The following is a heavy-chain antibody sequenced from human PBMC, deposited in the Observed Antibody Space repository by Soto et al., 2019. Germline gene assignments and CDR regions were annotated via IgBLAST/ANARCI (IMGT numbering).Heavy chain of an antibody. CDR1: GGSISSGGYY. J-gene: IGHJ6*02. CDR3: ARDANYGSGSYYVYYYYGMDV. V-gene: IGHV4-31*11. D-gene: IGHD3-10*01. CDR2: IYYSGST. Sequence: SETLSLTCAVSGGSISSGGYYWSWIRQHPGKGLEWIGYIYYSGSTYYNPSLKSRVTISVDTSKNQFSLKLSSVTAADTAVYYCARDANYGSGSYYVYYYYGMDVWGQGTTVTVSS.